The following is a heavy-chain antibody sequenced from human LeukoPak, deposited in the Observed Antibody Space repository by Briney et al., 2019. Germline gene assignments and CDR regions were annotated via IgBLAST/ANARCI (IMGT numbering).Heavy chain of an antibody. CDR2: INPNSGGT. J-gene: IGHJ4*02. CDR3: ASASCSSTSCYVYPFDY. D-gene: IGHD2-2*01. V-gene: IGHV1-2*02. Sequence: GASMKVSCKASGYTFTGYYMHWVRQAPGQGLEWMGWINPNSGGTNYAQKFQGRVTMTRDTSISTAYMELSRLRSDDTAVYYCASASCSSTSCYVYPFDYWGQGTLVTVSS. CDR1: GYTFTGYY.